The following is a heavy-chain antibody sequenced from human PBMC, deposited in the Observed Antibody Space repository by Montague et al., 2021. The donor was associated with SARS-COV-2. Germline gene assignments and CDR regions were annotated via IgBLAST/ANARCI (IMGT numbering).Heavy chain of an antibody. CDR2: INHSGST. V-gene: IGHV4-34*01. D-gene: IGHD2-15*01. Sequence: SETLSLTCAVYGGSFSGYYWSWIRQPPGKGLEWIGEINHSGSTNYNPSLKSRVTISVDTSENQFSLKLSSVTAADTAVYYCARGGGCSGGSCYSEWDPYYYYGMDVWGQGTTVTVSS. CDR1: GGSFSGYY. CDR3: ARGGGCSGGSCYSEWDPYYYYGMDV. J-gene: IGHJ6*02.